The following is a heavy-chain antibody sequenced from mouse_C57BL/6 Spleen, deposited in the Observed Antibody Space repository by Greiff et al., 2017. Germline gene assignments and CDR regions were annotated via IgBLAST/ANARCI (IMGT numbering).Heavy chain of an antibody. CDR3: VRKDYYGNYGFAY. CDR2: IDPSDSET. V-gene: IGHV1-52*01. J-gene: IGHJ3*01. D-gene: IGHD2-1*01. CDR1: GYTFTSYW. Sequence: QVQLQQPGAELVRPGSSVKLSCKASGYTFTSYWMHWVKQRPIQGLEWIGNIDPSDSETHYNQKFKDKATLTVDKSSSTAYMQLSSLTSEDSAVYYCVRKDYYGNYGFAYWGQGTLVTVSA.